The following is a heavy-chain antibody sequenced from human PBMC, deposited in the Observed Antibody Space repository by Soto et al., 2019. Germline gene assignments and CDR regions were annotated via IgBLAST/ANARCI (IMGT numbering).Heavy chain of an antibody. V-gene: IGHV3-23*01. Sequence: PGGSLRLSCAASGFTFSSYAMSWVRPAPGKGLEWVAAISGSGGSTYYADSVKGRFTISRDNSKNTLYLQMNSLRAEDTAVYYCAKVVSSSSSRAFDIWGQGTMVTVSS. J-gene: IGHJ3*02. D-gene: IGHD6-6*01. CDR3: AKVVSSSSSRAFDI. CDR2: ISGSGGST. CDR1: GFTFSSYA.